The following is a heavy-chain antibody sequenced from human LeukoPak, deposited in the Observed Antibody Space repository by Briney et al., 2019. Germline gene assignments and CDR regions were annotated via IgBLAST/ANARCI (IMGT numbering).Heavy chain of an antibody. CDR1: GGTFSSYA. V-gene: IGHV1-69*01. CDR3: AREEGGTTCHWYNWFDP. Sequence: GSSVKVSCKASGGTFSSYAISWVRQAPGQGLEWMGGIIPIFGTANYAQKFQGRVTITADESTSTAYMELSSLRSEDTAVYYCAREEGGTTCHWYNWFDPWGQGTLVTVSS. D-gene: IGHD1-7*01. J-gene: IGHJ5*02. CDR2: IIPIFGTA.